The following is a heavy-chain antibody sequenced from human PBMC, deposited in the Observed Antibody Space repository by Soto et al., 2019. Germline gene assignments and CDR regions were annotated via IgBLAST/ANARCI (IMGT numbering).Heavy chain of an antibody. D-gene: IGHD1-26*01. Sequence: ASVKVSCKASGYTFTSYGLSWVRQAPGQGLEWMGRISAYNYNTNYAQKLQGRVTMTTDTSTSTAYMELRSLISDDTAVYYCARVVGALGHWFDPWGQRTLVTVSS. J-gene: IGHJ5*02. CDR1: GYTFTSYG. CDR2: ISAYNYNT. CDR3: ARVVGALGHWFDP. V-gene: IGHV1-18*01.